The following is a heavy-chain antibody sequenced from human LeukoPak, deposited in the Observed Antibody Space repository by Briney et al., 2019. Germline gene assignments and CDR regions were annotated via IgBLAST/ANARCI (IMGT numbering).Heavy chain of an antibody. J-gene: IGHJ4*02. CDR3: ARVIGIAAAGSLDY. V-gene: IGHV5-51*01. Sequence: GESLKISCKGSGYSFATYWIGWVRQMPGKGLEWMGIIYPGDSDTRYSPSFQGQVTISADKSISTAYLQWSSLKASDTAIYYCARVIGIAAAGSLDYWGQGTLVTVSS. CDR2: IYPGDSDT. D-gene: IGHD6-13*01. CDR1: GYSFATYW.